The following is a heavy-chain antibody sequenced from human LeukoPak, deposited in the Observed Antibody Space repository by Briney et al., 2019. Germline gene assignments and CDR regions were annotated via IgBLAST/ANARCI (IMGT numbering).Heavy chain of an antibody. J-gene: IGHJ6*03. V-gene: IGHV3-43D*03. CDR1: GFTFDDYA. D-gene: IGHD3-10*01. Sequence: GGSLRLSCAASGFTFDDYAMPWVRQAPGKGLEWVSLISWDGGSTYYADSVKGRFTISRDNSKNSLYLQMNSLRAEDTALYYCAKDIGVRGVGYMDVWGKGTTVTVSS. CDR2: ISWDGGST. CDR3: AKDIGVRGVGYMDV.